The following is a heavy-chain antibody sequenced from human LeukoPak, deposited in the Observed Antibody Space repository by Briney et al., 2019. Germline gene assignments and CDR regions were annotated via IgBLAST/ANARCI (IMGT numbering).Heavy chain of an antibody. Sequence: GGSLRLSCATSGFTFDDYAMHWVRQGPGKGLEWVSGISWNSGSIGYADSVKGRFTISRDNAKNSLYLQMNSLRAEDTAVYYCAKNSSGFDYWGQGTLVTVSS. J-gene: IGHJ4*02. CDR1: GFTFDDYA. CDR3: AKNSSGFDY. V-gene: IGHV3-9*01. CDR2: ISWNSGSI. D-gene: IGHD6-19*01.